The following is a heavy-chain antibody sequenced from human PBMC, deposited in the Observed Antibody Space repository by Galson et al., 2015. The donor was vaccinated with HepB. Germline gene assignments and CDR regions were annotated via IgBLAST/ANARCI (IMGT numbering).Heavy chain of an antibody. Sequence: LRLSCAASGFTFTSYTMNWVRQAPGKGLEWVSSISAASTYIYYADSVKGRFTISRDNAKNSLYVQMNSLRAEDTAVYYCARDHGDYYYGMDVWGQGTTVTVSS. D-gene: IGHD3-16*01. CDR1: GFTFTSYT. J-gene: IGHJ6*02. CDR2: ISAASTYI. CDR3: ARDHGDYYYGMDV. V-gene: IGHV3-21*01.